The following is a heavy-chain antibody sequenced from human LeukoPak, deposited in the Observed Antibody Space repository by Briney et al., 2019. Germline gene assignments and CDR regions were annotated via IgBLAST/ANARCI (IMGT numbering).Heavy chain of an antibody. V-gene: IGHV3-7*01. D-gene: IGHD6-19*01. J-gene: IGHJ4*02. CDR3: ARPPYSGGWYLMF. CDR1: GFTFSNYW. Sequence: PGGSLRLSCAASGFTFSNYWMSWVRQPAGKGLEWVANVRQDGSETYYVDSVKGRFTISRDNTKNSLYLQMNSLRAEDTAVYYCARPPYSGGWYLMFWGQGTLVSVSS. CDR2: VRQDGSET.